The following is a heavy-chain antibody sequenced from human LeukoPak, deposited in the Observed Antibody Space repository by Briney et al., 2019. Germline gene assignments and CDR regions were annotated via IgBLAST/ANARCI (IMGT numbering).Heavy chain of an antibody. CDR3: ARVAAAGTLDY. D-gene: IGHD6-13*01. CDR2: ISSNGGST. CDR1: GFTFSSYA. J-gene: IGHJ4*02. V-gene: IGHV3-64*01. Sequence: PGGSLRLSCAASGFTFSSYAMHWVRQAPGKGLEYASAISSNGGSTYYANSVKGRFTISRDNSKNTLYLQMGSLRAEDMAVYYCARVAAAGTLDYWGQGTLVTVSS.